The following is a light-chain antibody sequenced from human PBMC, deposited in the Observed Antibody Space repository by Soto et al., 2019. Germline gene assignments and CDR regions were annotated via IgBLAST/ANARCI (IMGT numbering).Light chain of an antibody. CDR2: LNSDGSH. J-gene: IGLJ1*01. CDR3: QTWGTGIQV. Sequence: QLVLTQSPSASASLGASVKLTCTLSSGHSSYAIAWHQQQPEKGPRYLMKLNSDGSHYKGGGIPDRFSGSSSGAERYLTISSLQSEDAADYYCQTWGTGIQVFGTGTKVTVL. V-gene: IGLV4-69*01. CDR1: SGHSSYA.